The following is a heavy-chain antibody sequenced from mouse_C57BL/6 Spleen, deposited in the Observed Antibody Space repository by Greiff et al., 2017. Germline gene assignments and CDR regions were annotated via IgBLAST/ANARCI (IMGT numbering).Heavy chain of an antibody. CDR3: ARIGELGLDY. CDR1: GYAFSSSW. J-gene: IGHJ2*01. CDR2: IYPGDGDT. D-gene: IGHD4-1*01. Sequence: QVQLQQSGPELVKPGASVKISCKASGYAFSSSWMNWVKQRPGKGLEWIGRIYPGDGDTNYNGKFKGKATLTADKSSSTAYMQLSSLTSEDSAVYCGARIGELGLDYWGQGTTLTVSS. V-gene: IGHV1-82*01.